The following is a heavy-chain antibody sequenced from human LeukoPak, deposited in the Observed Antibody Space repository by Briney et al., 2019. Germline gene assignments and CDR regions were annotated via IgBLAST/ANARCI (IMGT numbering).Heavy chain of an antibody. Sequence: GGSLRLSCAASGFTFSSYWMSWVRQAPGKGLEWVANIKQDGSEKYYVDSVKGRFTISRDNAKNSLYLQMNGLRAEDTAVYYCARGKNCSSTSCSPTNLDYWGQGTLVTVSS. CDR3: ARGKNCSSTSCSPTNLDY. CDR2: IKQDGSEK. V-gene: IGHV3-7*01. J-gene: IGHJ4*02. D-gene: IGHD2-2*01. CDR1: GFTFSSYW.